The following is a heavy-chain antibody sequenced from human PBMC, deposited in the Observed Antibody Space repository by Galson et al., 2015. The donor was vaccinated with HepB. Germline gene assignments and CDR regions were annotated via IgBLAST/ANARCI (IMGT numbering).Heavy chain of an antibody. D-gene: IGHD2-8*01. J-gene: IGHJ6*02. CDR1: GFTIDSNYW. V-gene: IGHV3-74*01. CDR3: ARGGVPYGLDV. Sequence: SLRLSCAASGFTIDSNYWMDWVRQAPGKGLVWVSQIDPDGRSTSYADSVKGRFTISRENTKNTLYLQMNSLRDEDTAVYYCARGGVPYGLDVWGQGTTVTVSS. CDR2: IDPDGRST.